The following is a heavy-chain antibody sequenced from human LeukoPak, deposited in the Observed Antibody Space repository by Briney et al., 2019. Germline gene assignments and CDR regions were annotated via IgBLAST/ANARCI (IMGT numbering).Heavy chain of an antibody. Sequence: GGSLRLSCAASGFTFSNSAMTWVRQTPGKGLEWVSAISGSGGSTYYADSVKGRFTISRDNSKNTLYLQMNSLRAEDTAVYYCAKGMVRGVILKGFDYWGQGTLVTVSS. CDR3: AKGMVRGVILKGFDY. D-gene: IGHD3-10*01. V-gene: IGHV3-23*01. CDR1: GFTFSNSA. J-gene: IGHJ4*02. CDR2: ISGSGGST.